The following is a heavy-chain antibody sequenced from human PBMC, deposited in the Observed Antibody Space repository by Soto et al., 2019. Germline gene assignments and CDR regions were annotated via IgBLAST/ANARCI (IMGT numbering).Heavy chain of an antibody. CDR3: ARGPFAKLYYYYGMDV. CDR2: ISSSSSYI. D-gene: IGHD3-3*01. Sequence: LSLSCAASGFTFSSYSMNWVRQAPGKGLEWVSSISSSSSYIYYADSVKGRFTISRDNAKNSLYLQMNSLRAEDTAVYYCARGPFAKLYYYYGMDVWGQGTTVTVSS. CDR1: GFTFSSYS. V-gene: IGHV3-21*01. J-gene: IGHJ6*02.